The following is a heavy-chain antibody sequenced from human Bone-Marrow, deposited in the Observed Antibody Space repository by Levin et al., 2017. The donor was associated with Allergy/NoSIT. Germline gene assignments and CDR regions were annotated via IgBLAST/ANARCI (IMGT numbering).Heavy chain of an antibody. CDR1: GYTFTQYY. J-gene: IGHJ4*02. CDR3: AIEGELGGNSYAY. V-gene: IGHV1-2*02. CDR2: INPNSGYT. Sequence: ASVKVSCKASGYTFTQYYVHWVRQAPGQGLEWMGWINPNSGYTNYAQNFQGRVTMTRDTSIKTAYMEVNSLRSDDTALYYCAIEGELGGNSYAYWGQGTRVTVSS. D-gene: IGHD5-18*01.